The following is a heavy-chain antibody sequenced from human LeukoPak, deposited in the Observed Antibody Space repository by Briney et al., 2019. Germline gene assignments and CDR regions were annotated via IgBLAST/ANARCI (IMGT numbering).Heavy chain of an antibody. CDR3: ARGSFLYAFDI. J-gene: IGHJ3*02. CDR2: IYYSGSI. V-gene: IGHV4-59*01. D-gene: IGHD2/OR15-2a*01. Sequence: SETLSLTCTVSGGSISSYYWSWIRQPPGKGLEWIGYIYYSGSINYNPSLKSRVTISVDTSKNQFSLKLSSVTAADTAVYYCARGSFLYAFDIWGQGTMVTVSS. CDR1: GGSISSYY.